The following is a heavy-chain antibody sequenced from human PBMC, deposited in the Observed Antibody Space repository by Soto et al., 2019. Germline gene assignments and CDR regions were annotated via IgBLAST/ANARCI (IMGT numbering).Heavy chain of an antibody. CDR3: ARDSLPGYYYYGMDV. J-gene: IGHJ6*02. CDR1: VFTFSSYS. Sequence: GGSVRVACAASVFTFSSYSMNWVRQAPGKGLEWVSSISSSSSYIYYADSVKGRFTISRDNAKNSLYLQMNSLRAEDTAVYYCARDSLPGYYYYGMDVWGQGTTVTVSS. V-gene: IGHV3-21*01. CDR2: ISSSSSYI.